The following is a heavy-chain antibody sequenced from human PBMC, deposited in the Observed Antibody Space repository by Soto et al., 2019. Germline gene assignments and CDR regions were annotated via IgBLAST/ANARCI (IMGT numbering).Heavy chain of an antibody. CDR1: GGAFRNYA. D-gene: IGHD3-3*01. CDR3: ARPVTYYDVWSVYPPVDF. J-gene: IGHJ4*02. CDR2: IIPRLGTP. Sequence: QVQLVQSGAEVKKPGSSVWVSCKASGGAFRNYAISWVRQAPGKGPELMGTIIPRLGTPIYARKFQGRVTITADEFTNTVYMDLNSLGAEDAAIYYCARPVTYYDVWSVYPPVDFWGQGTLVTVSS. V-gene: IGHV1-69*11.